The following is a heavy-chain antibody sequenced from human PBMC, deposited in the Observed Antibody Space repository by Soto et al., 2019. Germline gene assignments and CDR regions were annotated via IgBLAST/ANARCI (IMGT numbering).Heavy chain of an antibody. Sequence: QVQLVQSGAEVKKPGASVKVSCKASGYTFTSYGISWVRQAPGQGLEWMGWISAYNGNTNYAQKLQGRVTMTTDTSTSTAYMELRSLRSDDTAVYYCARDHLPWVGGVISTWFDPWGQGTLVTVSS. D-gene: IGHD3-10*01. V-gene: IGHV1-18*01. CDR3: ARDHLPWVGGVISTWFDP. CDR1: GYTFTSYG. J-gene: IGHJ5*02. CDR2: ISAYNGNT.